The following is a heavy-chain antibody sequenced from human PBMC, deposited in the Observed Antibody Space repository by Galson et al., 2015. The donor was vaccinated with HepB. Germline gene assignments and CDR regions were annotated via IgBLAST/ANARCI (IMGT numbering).Heavy chain of an antibody. CDR2: ISSSSTYI. J-gene: IGHJ5*02. CDR3: ARIAHYYDSSGYNWFDP. V-gene: IGHV3-21*01. D-gene: IGHD3-22*01. CDR1: GFTFSSYN. Sequence: SLRLSCAASGFTFSSYNMNWVRQAPGKGLEWVSSISSSSTYIYYADSVKGRFTISRDNAKNSLYLQMNSLRGEDTAVYYCARIAHYYDSSGYNWFDPWGQGTLVTVPS.